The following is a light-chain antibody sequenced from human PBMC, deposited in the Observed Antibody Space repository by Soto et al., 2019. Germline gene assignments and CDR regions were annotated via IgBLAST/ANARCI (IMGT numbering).Light chain of an antibody. J-gene: IGKJ4*01. Sequence: EIVVTQSPATLSVSPGERATLSCRASQSVGNIFATSTRATGVPARFSGSGSGTEFTLTISSLQSEDFAVYYCQQYGDWPLTFGGGAKVEIE. CDR1: QSVGNI. CDR2: TS. CDR3: QQYGDWPLT. V-gene: IGKV3-15*01.